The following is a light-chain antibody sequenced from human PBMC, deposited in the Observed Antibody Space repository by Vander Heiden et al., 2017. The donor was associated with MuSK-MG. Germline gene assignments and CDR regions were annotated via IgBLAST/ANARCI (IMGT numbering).Light chain of an antibody. CDR1: SSDDGSYNL. CDR3: SSYAGSSTLV. J-gene: IGLJ2*01. V-gene: IGLV2-23*02. Sequence: QSALTQPASVSGSPGRSNPISCAGTSSDDGSYNLVSWYPQPRGKAPKLKIYEVSKRPSGVSNRFAGSKSGTTASPTISGLKAADDAYYYCSSYAGSSTLVFGGGTKLTVL. CDR2: EVS.